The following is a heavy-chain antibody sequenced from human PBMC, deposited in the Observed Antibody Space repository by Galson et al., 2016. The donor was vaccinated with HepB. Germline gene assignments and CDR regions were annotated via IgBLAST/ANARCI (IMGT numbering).Heavy chain of an antibody. CDR1: GFTVSSNY. CDR3: ARGGAVSGLDY. V-gene: IGHV3-53*01. CDR2: IYGDGST. Sequence: SLRLSCADSGFTVSSNYMSWVRQAPGKGPEWVSIIYGDGSTYHADSVKGRFNISRDKSKNTVYLQMNSLRAEDTAVYYCARGGAVSGLDYWGQGTLVTVSS. D-gene: IGHD6-19*01. J-gene: IGHJ4*02.